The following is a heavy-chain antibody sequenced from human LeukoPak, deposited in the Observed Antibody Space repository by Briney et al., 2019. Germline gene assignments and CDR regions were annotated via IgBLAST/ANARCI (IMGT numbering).Heavy chain of an antibody. CDR3: ARRIPADGRFEY. J-gene: IGHJ4*02. CDR1: GVSINSDTHF. Sequence: SETLSLTCSVSGVSINSDTHFWDWIRRPPGKGLEWIGSIYYSGTTYYSNPSLKSPVPMSVDTPKNQFSLKLSSVTAADTAVYYCARRIPADGRFEYWGQGTLVTVSS. D-gene: IGHD6-25*01. CDR2: IYYSGTT. V-gene: IGHV4-39*01.